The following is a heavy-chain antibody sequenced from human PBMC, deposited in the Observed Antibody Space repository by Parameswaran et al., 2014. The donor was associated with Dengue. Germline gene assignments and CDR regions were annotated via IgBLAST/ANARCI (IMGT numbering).Heavy chain of an antibody. V-gene: IGHV1-18*01. J-gene: IGHJ4*02. CDR2: ISAYNGNT. CDR3: ARRDDYVDY. Sequence: WVRQAPGQGLEWMGWISAYNGNTNYAQKLQGRVTMTTDTSTSTAYMELRSLRSDDTAVYYCARRDDYVDYWGQGTLVTVSS.